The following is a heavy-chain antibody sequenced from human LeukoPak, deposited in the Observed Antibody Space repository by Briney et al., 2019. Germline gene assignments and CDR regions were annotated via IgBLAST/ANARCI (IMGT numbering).Heavy chain of an antibody. V-gene: IGHV3-7*01. Sequence: GGSLRLSCAASGFSFSYFWMSWVRQAPGKGLEWVANIKQDGSERYYVDSVKGRFTISRDNAKKSLYLQMNSLRAEDTAVYYCARDAEVGTLFGVLSRYNWFDPWGQGALVTVSS. D-gene: IGHD3-3*01. CDR1: GFSFSYFW. CDR3: ARDAEVGTLFGVLSRYNWFDP. CDR2: IKQDGSER. J-gene: IGHJ5*02.